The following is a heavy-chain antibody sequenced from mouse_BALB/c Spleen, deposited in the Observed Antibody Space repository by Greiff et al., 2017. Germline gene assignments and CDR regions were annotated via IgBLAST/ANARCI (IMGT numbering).Heavy chain of an antibody. CDR3: ARGDGYYLYYFDY. D-gene: IGHD2-3*01. V-gene: IGHV3-2*02. Sequence: EVKLVESGPGLVKPSQSLSLTCTVTGYSITSDYAWNWIRQFPGNKLEWMGYISYSGSTSYNPSLKSRISITRDTSKNQFFLQLNSVTTEDTATYYCARGDGYYLYYFDYWGQGTTLTVSS. J-gene: IGHJ2*01. CDR1: GYSITSDYA. CDR2: ISYSGST.